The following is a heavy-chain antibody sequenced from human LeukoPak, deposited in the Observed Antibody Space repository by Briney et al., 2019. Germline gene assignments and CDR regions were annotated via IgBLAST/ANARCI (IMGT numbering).Heavy chain of an antibody. J-gene: IGHJ4*02. CDR3: ARGVGYLDY. Sequence: WGPLRLSCAASGFTFSSYAMHWVRQAPGKGLEWVAVISYDGSNKYYADSVKGRFTISRDNSKNTLYLQMNSLRAEDTAVYYCARGVGYLDYWGQGTLVTVSS. CDR1: GFTFSSYA. CDR2: ISYDGSNK. V-gene: IGHV3-30*04.